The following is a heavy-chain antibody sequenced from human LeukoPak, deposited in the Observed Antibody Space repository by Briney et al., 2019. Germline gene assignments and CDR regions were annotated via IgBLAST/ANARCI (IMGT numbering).Heavy chain of an antibody. V-gene: IGHV1-24*01. D-gene: IGHD3-22*01. J-gene: IGHJ4*02. CDR3: ATDALGYYDSSGYLNSDY. CDR1: GYTLTELY. Sequence: ASVKVSCKVSGYTLTELYMHCVRQSPGKGLEWMGGFDPEDGETIYAQKFQGRVTMTEDTSTDTAYMELSSLRSEDTAVYYCATDALGYYDSSGYLNSDYWGQGTLVTVSS. CDR2: FDPEDGET.